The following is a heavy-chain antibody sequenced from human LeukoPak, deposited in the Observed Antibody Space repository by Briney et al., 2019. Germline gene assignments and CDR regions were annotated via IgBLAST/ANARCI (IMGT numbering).Heavy chain of an antibody. D-gene: IGHD3-10*01. CDR2: IYYSGST. J-gene: IGHJ5*02. CDR1: GGSISSYY. Sequence: SETLSLTCTVSGGSISSYYWSWIRQPPGKGLEWIGYIYYSGSTNYNPSLKSRVTISVDTSKNQFSLKLSSVTAADTAVYYCARGGHDSGPFDPWGQGTLVTVSS. V-gene: IGHV4-59*01. CDR3: ARGGHDSGPFDP.